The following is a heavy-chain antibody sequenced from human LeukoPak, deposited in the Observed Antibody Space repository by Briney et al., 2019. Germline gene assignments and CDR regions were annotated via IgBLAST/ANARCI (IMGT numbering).Heavy chain of an antibody. CDR3: ARRYNSGYFFDY. D-gene: IGHD1-1*01. CDR2: IYPGDSDT. J-gene: IGHJ4*02. CDR1: GYSFTSFW. Sequence: GESLKISCKGSGYSFTSFWIGWVRQMPGKGWEWMGIIYPGDSDTRYSPSFQGQVTISADQSISTASLQWSSLKASDTAMYYCARRYNSGYFFDYWGQGTLVTVSS. V-gene: IGHV5-51*01.